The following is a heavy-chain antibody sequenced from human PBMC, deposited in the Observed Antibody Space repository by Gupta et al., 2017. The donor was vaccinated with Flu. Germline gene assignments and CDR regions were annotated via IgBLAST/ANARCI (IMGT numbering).Heavy chain of an antibody. Sequence: QVQLQQWGAGLLKPSETLSLTCAVYGGSFSGYYWSWIRQPPGKGLEWIGEINHSGSTNYNPSLKSRVTISVDTSKNQFSLKLSSVTAADTAVYYCARGLGEYSSSPGQGEWGQGTLVTVSS. CDR2: INHSGST. V-gene: IGHV4-34*01. CDR1: GGSFSGYY. J-gene: IGHJ4*02. D-gene: IGHD6-6*01. CDR3: ARGLGEYSSSPGQGE.